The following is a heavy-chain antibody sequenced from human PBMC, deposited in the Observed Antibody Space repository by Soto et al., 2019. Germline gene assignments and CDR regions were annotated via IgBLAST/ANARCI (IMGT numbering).Heavy chain of an antibody. V-gene: IGHV3-33*06. Sequence: GGSLRLSCAASGFTFSSYGMHWVRQAPGKGLEWVAVIWYDGSNKYYADSVKGRFTISRDNSKNTLYLQMNSLRAEDTAVYYCAKIRFPAFSLYYYYGMDVWGQGTTVTVSS. J-gene: IGHJ6*02. CDR2: IWYDGSNK. D-gene: IGHD3-3*01. CDR1: GFTFSSYG. CDR3: AKIRFPAFSLYYYYGMDV.